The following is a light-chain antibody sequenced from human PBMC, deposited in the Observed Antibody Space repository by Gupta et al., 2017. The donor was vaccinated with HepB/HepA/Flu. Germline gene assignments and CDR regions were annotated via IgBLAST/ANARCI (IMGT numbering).Light chain of an antibody. CDR2: AVS. CDR3: SSYTINSTLV. CDR1: SSDVGGYNY. V-gene: IGLV2-14*03. J-gene: IGLJ2*01. Sequence: QSALTQPASVSGSPGQSITISCTGTSSDVGGYNYVSWYQQHPGKAPKLMMYAVSNRPSGVSNRFSGSKSGNTASLTISGLQAEDEADYYCSSYTINSTLVFGGGTNLTVL.